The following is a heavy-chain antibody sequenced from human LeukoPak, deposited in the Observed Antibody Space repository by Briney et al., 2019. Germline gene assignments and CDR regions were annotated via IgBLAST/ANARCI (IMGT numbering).Heavy chain of an antibody. CDR1: GGSISSSSYY. J-gene: IGHJ4*02. V-gene: IGHV4-39*01. D-gene: IGHD6-19*01. Sequence: SETLSLTCTVSGGSISSSSYYWGWIHQPPGKGLEWIGSIYYSGSTYYNPSLKSRVTISVDTSKNQFSLKLSSVTAADTAVYYCARQDEAGTLDYWGQGTLVTVSS. CDR3: ARQDEAGTLDY. CDR2: IYYSGST.